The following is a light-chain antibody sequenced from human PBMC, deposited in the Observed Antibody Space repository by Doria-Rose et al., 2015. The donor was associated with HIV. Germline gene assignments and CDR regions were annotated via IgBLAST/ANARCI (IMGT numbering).Light chain of an antibody. J-gene: IGKJ3*01. Sequence: TQSPESLGMSLGERATLNCKSNQSLLYTSKNYLAWYQQKPGQPPKLLIYWASTRQSGVPARFSGIGSGTDFTLTISSLEAEDVAVYYCQQYYDTPSFGPGTTVVIK. CDR2: WAS. CDR3: QQYYDTPS. V-gene: IGKV4-1*01. CDR1: QSLLYTSKNY.